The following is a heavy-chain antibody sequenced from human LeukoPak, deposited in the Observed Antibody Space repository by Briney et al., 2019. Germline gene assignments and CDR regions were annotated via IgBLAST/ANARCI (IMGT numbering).Heavy chain of an antibody. CDR3: AREEDGSYYY. J-gene: IGHJ4*02. V-gene: IGHV3-7*01. CDR1: GFTFSSYW. D-gene: IGHD1-26*01. Sequence: GGSLRLSCAVSGFTFSSYWMSWVRQAPGKGLEWVANIKKDGSDKFYVDSVKGRFTIPRDNAKNSLYLQMNSLRAEDTAVYYCAREEDGSYYYWGQGTLVTVSS. CDR2: IKKDGSDK.